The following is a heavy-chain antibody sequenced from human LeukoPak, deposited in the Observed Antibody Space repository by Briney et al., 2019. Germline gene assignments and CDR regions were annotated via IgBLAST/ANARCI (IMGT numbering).Heavy chain of an antibody. J-gene: IGHJ6*01. D-gene: IGHD3-3*02. CDR2: ISSSGSST. Sequence: GGSLRLSCAASGFTFSSSPMHWVRQAPGKGLEYVSAISSSGSSTYYANSVKGRFTISRDNSKNTLYLQMNNLRAEDTAVYYCAKDKDRSNSAFTGMDVWGQGPTVTVSS. V-gene: IGHV3-64*01. CDR3: AKDKDRSNSAFTGMDV. CDR1: GFTFSSSP.